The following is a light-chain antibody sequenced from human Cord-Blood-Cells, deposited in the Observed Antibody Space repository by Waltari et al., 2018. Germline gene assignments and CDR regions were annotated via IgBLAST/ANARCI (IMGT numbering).Light chain of an antibody. CDR1: SSDVGCYNL. V-gene: IGLV2-23*01. CDR2: EGS. CDR3: CSYAGSSTWV. J-gene: IGLJ3*02. Sequence: QSAPTQPASASGSPGQSITIPCTGTSSDVGCYNLVSWYHPHPGKAPKPMIYEGSRRPSGVSNRFSGAKSGNTASLTISGLQAEDEAGYYGCSYAGSSTWVFGGGTKLAVL.